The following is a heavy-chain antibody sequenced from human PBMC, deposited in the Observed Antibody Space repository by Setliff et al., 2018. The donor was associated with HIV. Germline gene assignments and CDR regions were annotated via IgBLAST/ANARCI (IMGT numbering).Heavy chain of an antibody. Sequence: PSETLSLTCAVYGGSFSGYYWSWIRQSPGKGLEWIGEINHSGSTNYNPSLKSRVTILGDTSKNQFSLKLSSVTAADTAVYYCARRAGSDYFTRFDCWGQGTLVTVSS. J-gene: IGHJ4*02. D-gene: IGHD3-10*01. V-gene: IGHV4-34*01. CDR1: GGSFSGYY. CDR2: INHSGST. CDR3: ARRAGSDYFTRFDC.